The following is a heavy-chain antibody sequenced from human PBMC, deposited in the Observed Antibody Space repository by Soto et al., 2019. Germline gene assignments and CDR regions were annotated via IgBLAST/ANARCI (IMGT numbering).Heavy chain of an antibody. CDR2: ISGGGDGT. CDR1: GFPFGNYD. D-gene: IGHD1-1*01. V-gene: IGHV3-23*01. CDR3: AKEPRLQLAY. J-gene: IGHJ4*02. Sequence: EVHLLESGGGLVQPGGSLRLSCTASGFPFGNYDMYWVRQAPGKGLEWVSGISGGGDGTNYADSVKGRFTVSRDNSWNTMYLQMNSLRAEDTAVYYCAKEPRLQLAYWGQGTLVTVSS.